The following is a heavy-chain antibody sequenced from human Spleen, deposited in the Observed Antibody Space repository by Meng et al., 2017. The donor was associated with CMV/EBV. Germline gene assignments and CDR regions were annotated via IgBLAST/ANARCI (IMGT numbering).Heavy chain of an antibody. Sequence: GGSLRLSCAASGFIFNDYGMSWVRQAPGKGLEWVSGIDWNRRSTAYADSVKGRFTISRDNAKKSLYLQMNSLGAEDTALYYCTSWDDSGDYWGQGTLVTVSS. CDR1: GFIFNDYG. CDR3: TSWDDSGDY. V-gene: IGHV3-20*04. CDR2: IDWNRRST. D-gene: IGHD3-22*01. J-gene: IGHJ4*02.